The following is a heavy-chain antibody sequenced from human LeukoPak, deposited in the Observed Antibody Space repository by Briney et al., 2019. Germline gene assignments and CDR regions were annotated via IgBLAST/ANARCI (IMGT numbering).Heavy chain of an antibody. Sequence: GESLKISCKGSGYSFTSYWIGWVRQMPGKGLEWMGIIYPGDSGTRYSPSFQGQVTISADKSISTAYLQWSSLKASDTAMYYCARQSGYCSGGSCGGYYYYYYMDVWGKGTTVTVSS. CDR1: GYSFTSYW. J-gene: IGHJ6*03. CDR3: ARQSGYCSGGSCGGYYYYYYMDV. D-gene: IGHD2-15*01. CDR2: IYPGDSGT. V-gene: IGHV5-51*01.